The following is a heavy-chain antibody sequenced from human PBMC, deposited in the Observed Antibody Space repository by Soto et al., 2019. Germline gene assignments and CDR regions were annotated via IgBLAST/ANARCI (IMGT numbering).Heavy chain of an antibody. CDR2: IYYSGST. CDR3: AGDRVGRDGRFDH. Sequence: QVQLQESGPGLVKPSQTLSLTCTVSGGSISSGGYYWSWIRQHPGKGLEWIGYIYYSGSTYYNPSLKSRVTISVDTSKTQFPLKRSSVTAADTAVYYWAGDRVGRDGRFDHWGQGTLVTVSS. V-gene: IGHV4-31*03. CDR1: GGSISSGGYY. J-gene: IGHJ5*02. D-gene: IGHD1-26*01.